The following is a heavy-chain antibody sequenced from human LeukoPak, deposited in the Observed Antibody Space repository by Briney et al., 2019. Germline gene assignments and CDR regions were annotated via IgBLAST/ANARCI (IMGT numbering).Heavy chain of an antibody. CDR3: ARDPVWGSVDI. V-gene: IGHV3-7*01. Sequence: PGGSLRLSCVASGFTFGTSWMSWVRQTPGKGLEWVALLNEDGRDERYVDSVKGRFTVSRDNAKNSVSLQLNSLRVEDTGVYYCARDPVWGSVDIWGQGTMVTVSS. CDR2: LNEDGRDE. J-gene: IGHJ3*02. CDR1: GFTFGTSW. D-gene: IGHD3-16*01.